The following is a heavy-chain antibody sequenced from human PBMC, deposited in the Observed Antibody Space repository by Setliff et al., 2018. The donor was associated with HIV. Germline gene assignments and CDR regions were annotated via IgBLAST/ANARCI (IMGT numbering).Heavy chain of an antibody. J-gene: IGHJ4*02. V-gene: IGHV3-23*01. Sequence: PGGSLRLSCAASGFTFSNFAMSWVRQAPGKGLEWVSAISGGGERTFYADSVKGRFTISRDNSKNTVYLQMNSLRAEDTAEYYCAKELAASGLGYFDSWGRGILVTVSS. CDR1: GFTFSNFA. CDR2: ISGGGERT. D-gene: IGHD3-22*01. CDR3: AKELAASGLGYFDS.